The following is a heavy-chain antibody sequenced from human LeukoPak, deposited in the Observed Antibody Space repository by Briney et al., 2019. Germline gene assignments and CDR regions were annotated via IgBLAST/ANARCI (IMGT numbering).Heavy chain of an antibody. V-gene: IGHV3-30-3*01. D-gene: IGHD3-16*01. CDR2: ISYDGSNK. CDR1: GFTFSSYA. J-gene: IGHJ4*02. Sequence: GGSLRLSCAASGFTFSSYAMHWVRQAPGKGLEWVAVISYDGSNKYYADSVKGRFTISRDNSKNTLYLQMNSLRAEDTAVYYCARDLGVPRGTIDYWGQGTLVTVSS. CDR3: ARDLGVPRGTIDY.